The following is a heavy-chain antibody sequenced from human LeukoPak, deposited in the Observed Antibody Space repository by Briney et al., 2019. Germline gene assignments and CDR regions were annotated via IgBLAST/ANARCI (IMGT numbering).Heavy chain of an antibody. J-gene: IGHJ5*02. D-gene: IGHD3-9*01. CDR2: IYYSGST. Sequence: SETLSLTCTVSGGSISSYYWSRIRQPPGKGLEWIGYIYYSGSTNYNPSLKSRVTISVDTSKNQFSLKLSSVTAADTAVYYCARVLYYDILTGYQAHTWFDPWGQGTLVTVSS. V-gene: IGHV4-59*01. CDR3: ARVLYYDILTGYQAHTWFDP. CDR1: GGSISSYY.